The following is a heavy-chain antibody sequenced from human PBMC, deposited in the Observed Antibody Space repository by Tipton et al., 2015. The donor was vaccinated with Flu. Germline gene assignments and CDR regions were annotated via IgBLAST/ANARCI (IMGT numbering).Heavy chain of an antibody. CDR3: ARDSWAGYCSGGGCPLGGMDV. CDR1: GYTFTSYG. CDR2: ISAYNGNT. Sequence: QLVQSGAEVKKPGASVKVSCKASGYTFTSYGISWVRQAPGQGLEWMGWISAYNGNTNYAQKLQGRVTMTTDTSTSTAYMELRSLRAEDTAVYYCARDSWAGYCSGGGCPLGGMDVWGQGTTVTVSS. J-gene: IGHJ6*02. V-gene: IGHV1-18*01. D-gene: IGHD2-15*01.